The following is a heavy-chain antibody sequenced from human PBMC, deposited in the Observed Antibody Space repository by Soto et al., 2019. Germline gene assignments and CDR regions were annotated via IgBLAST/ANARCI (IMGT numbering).Heavy chain of an antibody. D-gene: IGHD6-6*01. CDR3: ASVPLP. CDR1: GGSISSGGYS. V-gene: IGHV4-30-2*01. Sequence: SETLSLXCAVSGGSISSGGYSWSWIRQPPGKGLEWIGYIYHSGSTYYNPSLKSRVTISVERSKNQFSLKPSSVTAADTSEYYCASVPLPWGQGNLVPVSS. CDR2: IYHSGST. J-gene: IGHJ5*02.